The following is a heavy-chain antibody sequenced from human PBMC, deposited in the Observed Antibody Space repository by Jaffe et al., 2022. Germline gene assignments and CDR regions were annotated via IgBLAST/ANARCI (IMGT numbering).Heavy chain of an antibody. J-gene: IGHJ4*02. CDR2: ISAYNGNT. CDR1: GYTFTSYG. D-gene: IGHD2-8*02. Sequence: QVQLVQSGAEVKKPGASVKVSCKASGYTFTSYGISWVRQAPGQGLEWMGWISAYNGNTNYAQKLQGRVTMTTDTSTSTAYMELRSLRSDDTAVYYCARDRPRYCTGGVCYHLVGELDYWGQGTLVTVSS. V-gene: IGHV1-18*01. CDR3: ARDRPRYCTGGVCYHLVGELDY.